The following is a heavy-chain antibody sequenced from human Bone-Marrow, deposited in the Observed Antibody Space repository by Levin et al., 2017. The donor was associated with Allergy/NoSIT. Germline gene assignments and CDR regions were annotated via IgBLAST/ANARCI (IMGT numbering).Heavy chain of an antibody. CDR2: MSGSGGRT. V-gene: IGHV3-23*01. CDR3: AREDNCNYDY. Sequence: PGGSLRLSCAASGFTFSRYAMAWVRQAPGQGLEWVSGMSGSGGRTVYADSVKGRFTISRDNSKNIMYLQMNSLRVEDTALYYCAREDNCNYDYWGQGTLVTVSS. CDR1: GFTFSRYA. J-gene: IGHJ4*02. D-gene: IGHD1-7*01.